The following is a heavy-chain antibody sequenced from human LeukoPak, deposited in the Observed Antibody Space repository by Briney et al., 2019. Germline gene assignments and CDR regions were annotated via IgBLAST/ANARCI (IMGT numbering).Heavy chain of an antibody. V-gene: IGHV3-21*01. CDR1: GFTFSSYS. J-gene: IGHJ4*02. CDR2: ISSSSSYI. D-gene: IGHD6-19*01. CDR3: ARVIGYSSGGDY. Sequence: GGSLRLSCAASGFTFSSYSMNWVRQAPGKGLEWVSSISSSSSYIYYADSVRGRFTISRDNAKNSLYLQMNSLRAEDTAVYYCARVIGYSSGGDYWGQGTLVTVSS.